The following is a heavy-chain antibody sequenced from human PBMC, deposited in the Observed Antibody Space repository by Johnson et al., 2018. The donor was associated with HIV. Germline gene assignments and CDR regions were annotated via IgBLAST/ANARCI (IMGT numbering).Heavy chain of an antibody. CDR3: ARAIAAAGSSLEDDI. D-gene: IGHD6-13*01. Sequence: VQLVESGGGVVRPGGSLRLSCAASGFTFDDYGMNWVRQAPGKGLAWVSGINWNGHTIGYADSVKGRFTLSRDNTENALYLQMNSLRAEDTALYYCARAIAAAGSSLEDDIWGQGTMVTVSS. CDR2: INWNGHTI. V-gene: IGHV3-20*04. J-gene: IGHJ3*02. CDR1: GFTFDDYG.